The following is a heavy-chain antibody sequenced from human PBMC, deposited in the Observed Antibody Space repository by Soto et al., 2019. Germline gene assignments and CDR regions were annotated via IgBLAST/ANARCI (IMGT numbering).Heavy chain of an antibody. V-gene: IGHV4-39*01. CDR2: IYYSGST. J-gene: IGHJ3*02. Sequence: SETLSLTCTVSGGSISSSSYYWGWIRQPPGKGLEWIGSIYYSGSTYYNPSLKSRVTISVDTSKNQFSLKLSSVTAADTAVYYCARGWTYYDILTGYHQGAFDIWGQGTMVTVSS. D-gene: IGHD3-9*01. CDR1: GGSISSSSYY. CDR3: ARGWTYYDILTGYHQGAFDI.